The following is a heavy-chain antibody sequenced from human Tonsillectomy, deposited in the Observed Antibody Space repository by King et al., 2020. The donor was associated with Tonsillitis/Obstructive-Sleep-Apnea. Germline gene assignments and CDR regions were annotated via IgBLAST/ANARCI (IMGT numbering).Heavy chain of an antibody. CDR3: ARVEIGITIGDYFDF. V-gene: IGHV4-34*01. Sequence: VQLQQWGAGLLKPSETLSLTCAVYGGSFSGYYWSWIRQPPGKGLEWIGEINHSGSTNYNPSLKSRVTMSVDTSKNQFSVNLSSVTAADTAVYYCARVEIGITIGDYFDFWGHGSLVTVSS. D-gene: IGHD3-16*01. CDR1: GGSFSGYY. J-gene: IGHJ4*01. CDR2: INHSGST.